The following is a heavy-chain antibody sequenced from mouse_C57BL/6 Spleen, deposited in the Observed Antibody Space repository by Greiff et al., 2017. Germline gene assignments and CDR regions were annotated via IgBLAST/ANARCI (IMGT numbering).Heavy chain of an antibody. CDR2: IDPENGDT. Sequence: EVQLQQSGAELVRPGASVKLSCTASGFNIKDDYMHWVKQRPEQGLEWIGWIDPENGDTEYASKFQGKATITADTSSNTAYLQLSSLTSEDTAVYYCTTPYGNLDYWGQGTTLTVSS. D-gene: IGHD2-1*01. V-gene: IGHV14-4*01. J-gene: IGHJ2*01. CDR1: GFNIKDDY. CDR3: TTPYGNLDY.